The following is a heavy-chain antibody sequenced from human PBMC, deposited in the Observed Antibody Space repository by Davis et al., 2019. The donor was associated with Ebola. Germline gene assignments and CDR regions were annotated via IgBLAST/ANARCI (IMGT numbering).Heavy chain of an antibody. V-gene: IGHV3-33*01. CDR3: ARGSHCSSTSCSLDY. CDR2: IWYDGSNK. CDR1: GFTFSSYG. J-gene: IGHJ4*02. Sequence: GESLKISCAASGFTFSSYGMHWVRQAPGKGLEWVVVIWYDGSNKYYVDSVKGRFTISRDNSKNILYLQMNSLRAEDTAVYYCARGSHCSSTSCSLDYWGQGTLVTVSS. D-gene: IGHD2-2*01.